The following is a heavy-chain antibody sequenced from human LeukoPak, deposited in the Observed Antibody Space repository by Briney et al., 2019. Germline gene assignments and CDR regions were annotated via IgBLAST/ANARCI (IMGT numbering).Heavy chain of an antibody. D-gene: IGHD3-10*01. J-gene: IGHJ6*03. CDR1: GFTFSSYS. Sequence: GGSLRLSCAASGFTFSSYSMNWVRQAPGKGLEWVSSISSSSSYIYYADSVKGRFTISRDNAKNSLYLQMNSLRAEDTAVYYCARGDRWFGGDYYMDVWGKGTTVTVSS. CDR3: ARGDRWFGGDYYMDV. V-gene: IGHV3-21*01. CDR2: ISSSSSYI.